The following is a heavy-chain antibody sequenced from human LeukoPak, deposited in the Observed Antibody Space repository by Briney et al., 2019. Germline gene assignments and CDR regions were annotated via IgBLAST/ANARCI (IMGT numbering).Heavy chain of an antibody. Sequence: SVKVSCKASGGTFSNYAISWVRQAPGQGLEWMGGITPLLGTAKYAQKFQGRVTITADESTSTAYMELSSLRSEDTAVYYCARDSSEFRSLIPHWGQGTLVTVSS. V-gene: IGHV1-69*13. CDR1: GGTFSNYA. CDR3: ARDSSEFRSLIPH. CDR2: ITPLLGTA. D-gene: IGHD2-21*01. J-gene: IGHJ1*01.